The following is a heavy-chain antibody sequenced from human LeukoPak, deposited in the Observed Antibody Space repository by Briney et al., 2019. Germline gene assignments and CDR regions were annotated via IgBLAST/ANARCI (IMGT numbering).Heavy chain of an antibody. Sequence: GGSLRLSCAASGFTFTSYWMHWARQAPGKGLVWVSRINSDGSSTSYADSVKGRFSISRDNAKNTLYLQMNSLRAEETAVYYCAKMRARITMVRGVIDYWGQGTLVTVSS. J-gene: IGHJ4*02. D-gene: IGHD3-10*01. CDR3: AKMRARITMVRGVIDY. CDR2: INSDGSST. CDR1: GFTFTSYW. V-gene: IGHV3-74*01.